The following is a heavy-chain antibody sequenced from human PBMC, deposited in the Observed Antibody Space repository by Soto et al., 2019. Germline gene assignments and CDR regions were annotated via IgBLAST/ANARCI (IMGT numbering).Heavy chain of an antibody. D-gene: IGHD2-15*01. V-gene: IGHV1-3*01. J-gene: IGHJ6*02. Sequence: GASVKVSCKASGYTFTNYAMHWVRQAPGQRLEWMGWINAGNGNTKYSQKFQGRVTITRDTSASTAYMELSSLRSEDTAVYYCARDRSYCSGGSCPPPPPYYYGMDVWGQGTTVTVSS. CDR2: INAGNGNT. CDR3: ARDRSYCSGGSCPPPPPYYYGMDV. CDR1: GYTFTNYA.